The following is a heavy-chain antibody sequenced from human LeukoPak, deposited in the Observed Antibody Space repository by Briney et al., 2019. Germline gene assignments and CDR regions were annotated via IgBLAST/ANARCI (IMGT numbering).Heavy chain of an antibody. CDR3: ARAGQNNWFDP. J-gene: IGHJ5*02. Sequence: PGGSLRLSCAASGFTFSSYWMHWVRQAPGKGLVWVSRINSDGSSTSYADSVKGRFTISRDNAKNTLYLQMNSLRAEDTAVYHCARAGQNNWFDPWGQGTLVTVSS. V-gene: IGHV3-74*01. CDR2: INSDGSST. CDR1: GFTFSSYW.